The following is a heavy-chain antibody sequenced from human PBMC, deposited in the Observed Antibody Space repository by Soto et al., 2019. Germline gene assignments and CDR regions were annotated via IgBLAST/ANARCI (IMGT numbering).Heavy chain of an antibody. V-gene: IGHV1-18*01. CDR3: AREGYYSGSGXYSPPRYYGMDX. CDR2: ISDYNGNT. CDR1: GYTFSSYG. Sequence: ASVKVSCKASGYTFSSYGISWVRQAPGQGLEWMGWISDYNGNTNYAQKFQGRVRMTTDTFTRTAYMELRSLRPDDTAVYYCAREGYYSGSGXYSPPRYYGMDXWGQGTTVTVSS. J-gene: IGHJ6*02. D-gene: IGHD3-10*01.